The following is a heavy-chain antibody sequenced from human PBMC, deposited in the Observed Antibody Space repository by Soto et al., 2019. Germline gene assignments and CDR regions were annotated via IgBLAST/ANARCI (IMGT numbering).Heavy chain of an antibody. D-gene: IGHD6-13*01. J-gene: IGHJ4*02. CDR1: GFTFSSYG. CDR2: ISYDGSNK. CDR3: AKDEAGYSSSWYPFDY. V-gene: IGHV3-30*18. Sequence: QVQLVESGGGVVQPGRSLRLSCAASGFTFSSYGMHWVRQAPGKGLEWVAVISYDGSNKYYADSVKGRFTISRDNSKNTLYLQMNSLRAEDTAVYYCAKDEAGYSSSWYPFDYWGQGTLVTVSS.